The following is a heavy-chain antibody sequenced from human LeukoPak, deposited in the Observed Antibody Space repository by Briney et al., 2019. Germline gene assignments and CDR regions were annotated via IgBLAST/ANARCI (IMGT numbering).Heavy chain of an antibody. CDR3: VLMGLMGLERRYDY. Sequence: PGGSLRLSCAASGFTFSSYAMSWVRQAPGKGLEWVSSISSSSSYIYYADSVKGRFTISRDNAKNSLYLQMNSLRAEDTAVYYCVLMGLMGLERRYDYWGQGTLVTVSS. J-gene: IGHJ4*02. CDR2: ISSSSSYI. D-gene: IGHD1-1*01. CDR1: GFTFSSYA. V-gene: IGHV3-21*01.